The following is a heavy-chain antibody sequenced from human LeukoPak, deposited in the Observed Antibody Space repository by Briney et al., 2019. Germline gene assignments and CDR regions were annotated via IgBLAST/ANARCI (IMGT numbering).Heavy chain of an antibody. D-gene: IGHD7-27*01. CDR1: GDFITAYY. V-gene: IGHV4-59*01. J-gene: IGHJ4*02. Sequence: TPSETLSLTCTVSGDFITAYYWSWNRQPPGKGLEWIGYVCYSGSTEYNPSLRSRVTISLEMSKHQFSLNLTSVTAADTAVYYCASNTGTVFDYWGQGALVTVSS. CDR2: VCYSGST. CDR3: ASNTGTVFDY.